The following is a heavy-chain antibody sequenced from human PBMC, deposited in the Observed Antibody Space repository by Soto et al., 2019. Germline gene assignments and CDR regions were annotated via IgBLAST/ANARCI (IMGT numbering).Heavy chain of an antibody. Sequence: GGSLRLSCAASGFTFSSYAMSWVRQAPGKGLEWVSLISGNGGSTYYADSVKGRFTISRDNSRNTLYLQMNSLRAEDTAVYYCAKVRSGYYLYYFDYWGQGTLVTVSS. J-gene: IGHJ4*02. CDR1: GFTFSSYA. CDR2: ISGNGGST. CDR3: AKVRSGYYLYYFDY. D-gene: IGHD3-22*01. V-gene: IGHV3-23*01.